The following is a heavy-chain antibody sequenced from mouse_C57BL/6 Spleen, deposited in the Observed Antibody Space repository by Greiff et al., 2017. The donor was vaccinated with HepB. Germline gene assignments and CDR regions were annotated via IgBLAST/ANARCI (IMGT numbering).Heavy chain of an antibody. D-gene: IGHD1-1*01. CDR1: GYAFSSSW. CDR2: IYPGDGDT. J-gene: IGHJ3*01. V-gene: IGHV1-82*01. Sequence: QVQLQQSGPELVKPGASVKISCKASGYAFSSSWMNWVKQRPGKGLEWIGRIYPGDGDTNYNGKFPGKATMTADTSSNTAYLQLSSLTSEDPAVYYCTTRAGDYYGSSSFAYWGQGTLVTVSA. CDR3: TTRAGDYYGSSSFAY.